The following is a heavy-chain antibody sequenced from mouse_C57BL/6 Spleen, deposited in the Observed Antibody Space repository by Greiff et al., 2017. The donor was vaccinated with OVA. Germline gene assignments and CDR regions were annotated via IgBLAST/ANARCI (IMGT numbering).Heavy chain of an antibody. CDR3: AAYYY. Sequence: EVQLVESVAELVRPGASVKLSCTASGFTFKNSYMHWVKQRPEQGLEWIGRIDPANGNTKYAPKFQGKATITADTSSNTAYLQLSSLTSEDTAIYYDAAYYYWGQGTLVTVSA. J-gene: IGHJ3*01. V-gene: IGHV14-3*01. D-gene: IGHD2-10*01. CDR2: IDPANGNT. CDR1: GFTFKNSY.